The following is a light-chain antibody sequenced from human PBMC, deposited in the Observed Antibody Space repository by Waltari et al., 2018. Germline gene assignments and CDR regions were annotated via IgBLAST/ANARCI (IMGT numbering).Light chain of an antibody. CDR3: SSYTSSNTMV. V-gene: IGLV2-14*03. Sequence: QSALTQPASVSGSPEQSITISCTGTRSDVGGYDYVSWYQQHPGKAPKLLIYDVSYRPSGVSIRFSGSKSGNTASLTISGLQPEDEGDYYCSSYTSSNTMVFGGGTKLTV. CDR1: RSDVGGYDY. CDR2: DVS. J-gene: IGLJ3*02.